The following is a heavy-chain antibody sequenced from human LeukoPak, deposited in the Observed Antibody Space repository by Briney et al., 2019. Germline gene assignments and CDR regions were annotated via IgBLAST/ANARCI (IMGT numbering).Heavy chain of an antibody. Sequence: ASVKVSCKASGYTFTGYYMHWVRQAPGQGLEWMGWINPNSGGTNYAQKFQGRVTMIRDTSISTAYMELSRLRSDDTAVYYCARGRRADFGVVIMFVYWGQGTLVTVSS. J-gene: IGHJ4*02. CDR2: INPNSGGT. CDR3: ARGRRADFGVVIMFVY. V-gene: IGHV1-2*02. CDR1: GYTFTGYY. D-gene: IGHD3-3*01.